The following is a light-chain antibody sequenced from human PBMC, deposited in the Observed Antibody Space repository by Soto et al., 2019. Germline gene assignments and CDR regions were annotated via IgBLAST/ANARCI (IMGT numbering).Light chain of an antibody. CDR3: QHLHWA. V-gene: IGKV1-9*01. Sequence: IHLTQSPSSLSASVGDRVTITCRASQEISGYLAWYQQTPGQAHKLLIYGVSTLQDGVSSRFSGRGSGTDFSLAISSLQPEDFATYYCQHLHWAFGPGT. J-gene: IGKJ1*01. CDR2: GVS. CDR1: QEISGY.